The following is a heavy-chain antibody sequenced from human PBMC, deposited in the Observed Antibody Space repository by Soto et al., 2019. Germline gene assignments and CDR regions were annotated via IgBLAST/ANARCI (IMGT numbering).Heavy chain of an antibody. CDR2: IYYSGST. D-gene: IGHD6-13*01. Sequence: SETLSLTCTVSGGSISSSSYYWGWIRQPPGKGLEWIGSIYYSGSTYYNPSLKSRVTISVDTSKNQFSLKLSSVTAADTAVYYCATRGIAAAGREAYYGMDVWGQGTTVTVSS. CDR3: ATRGIAAAGREAYYGMDV. V-gene: IGHV4-39*01. CDR1: GGSISSSSYY. J-gene: IGHJ6*02.